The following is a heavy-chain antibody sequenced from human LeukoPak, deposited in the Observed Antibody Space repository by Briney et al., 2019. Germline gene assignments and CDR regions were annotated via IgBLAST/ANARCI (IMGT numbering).Heavy chain of an antibody. J-gene: IGHJ4*02. Sequence: PSETLSLTCTVSGGSISSSSYYWGWIRQPPGKGLEWIGSIYYSGSTYYNPSLKSRATISVDTSKNQFSLKLSSVTAADTAVYYCARDDSITIFGVVITQGIFDYWGQGTLVTVSS. V-gene: IGHV4-39*07. CDR2: IYYSGST. CDR1: GGSISSSSYY. D-gene: IGHD3-3*01. CDR3: ARDDSITIFGVVITQGIFDY.